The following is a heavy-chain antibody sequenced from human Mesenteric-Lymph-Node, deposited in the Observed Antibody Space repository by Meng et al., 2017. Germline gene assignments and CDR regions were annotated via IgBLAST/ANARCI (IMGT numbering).Heavy chain of an antibody. Sequence: SETLSLTCTVSGGSISSSSYYWGWIRQPPGKGLEWIGSIYYSGSTYYNPSLKSRVTISVDTSKNQFSLKLSSVTAADTAVYYCASDTLTTGPDYWGQGTLVTVSS. CDR2: IYYSGST. CDR1: GGSISSSSYY. V-gene: IGHV4-39*07. J-gene: IGHJ4*02. D-gene: IGHD4-17*01. CDR3: ASDTLTTGPDY.